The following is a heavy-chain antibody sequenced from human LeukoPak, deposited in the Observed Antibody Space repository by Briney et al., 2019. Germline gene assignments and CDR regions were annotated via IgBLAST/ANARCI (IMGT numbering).Heavy chain of an antibody. J-gene: IGHJ1*01. Sequence: GGSLRLSCAASGFIFRGYVMHWVRQAPGKGLEWVAAISYDGSHEYYADSVKGRFTISKDNSKNTLHLQMNSLRPEDTAVYYCAKDRGPVRAEYFQHWGQGTLVIVSA. D-gene: IGHD3-10*01. CDR2: ISYDGSHE. CDR1: GFIFRGYV. CDR3: AKDRGPVRAEYFQH. V-gene: IGHV3-30*18.